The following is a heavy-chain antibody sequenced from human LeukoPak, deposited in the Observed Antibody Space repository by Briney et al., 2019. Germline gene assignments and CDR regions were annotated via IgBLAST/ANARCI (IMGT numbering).Heavy chain of an antibody. CDR1: GFTFSRYG. CDR3: VKYSSGWYYDY. Sequence: GGSLRLSCAASGFTFSRYGMHWVRQAPGKGLEWVAVIWSDGNNKEHGDSVKGRFTISRDNSKNTLYLQMSSLRAEDTAVYYCVKYSSGWYYDYWGQGTLVTVSS. D-gene: IGHD6-19*01. CDR2: IWSDGNNK. J-gene: IGHJ4*02. V-gene: IGHV3-30*02.